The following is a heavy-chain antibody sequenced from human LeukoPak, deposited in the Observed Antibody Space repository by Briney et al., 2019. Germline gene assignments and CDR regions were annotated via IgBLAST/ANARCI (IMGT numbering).Heavy chain of an antibody. Sequence: GGSLRLSCAASGFTFSSYSMSWVRQAPGKGLEWVANIKQGGSGKYYVDSVKGRFTISRDNAKNSLYLQMNNLRAEDTAVYYSSLEGSSWYRYFQHWGQGTLVTVSS. CDR2: IKQGGSGK. J-gene: IGHJ1*01. D-gene: IGHD6-13*01. V-gene: IGHV3-7*05. CDR3: SLEGSSWYRYFQH. CDR1: GFTFSSYS.